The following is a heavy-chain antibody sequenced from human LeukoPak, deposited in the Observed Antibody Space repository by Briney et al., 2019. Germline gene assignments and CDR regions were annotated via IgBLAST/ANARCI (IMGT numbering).Heavy chain of an antibody. CDR2: IHYSGSS. D-gene: IGHD2-8*02. Sequence: PSETLSLTCTVSGGSISSSTYYWGWIRQPPGKGLEWIGNIHYSGSSYYNPSLKSRVTISVDTSKNQCSLKLSSPTAADTAVYYCARQGYSSGHYYFDHWGQGTLVTVSS. J-gene: IGHJ4*02. V-gene: IGHV4-39*01. CDR1: GGSISSSTYY. CDR3: ARQGYSSGHYYFDH.